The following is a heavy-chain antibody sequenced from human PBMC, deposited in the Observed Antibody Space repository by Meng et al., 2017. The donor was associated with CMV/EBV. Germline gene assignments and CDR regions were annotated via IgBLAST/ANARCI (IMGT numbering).Heavy chain of an antibody. D-gene: IGHD4-11*01. CDR2: INSDGSST. J-gene: IGHJ5*02. Sequence: GGSLRLSCAASGFTFSSYWMHWVRQAPGKGLVWVSRINSDGSSTSYADSVKGRFTISRDNAKNTLCLQMNSLRAEDTAVYYCAREISHYGINWFDPWGKGTLVTVSS. CDR1: GFTFSSYW. CDR3: AREISHYGINWFDP. V-gene: IGHV3-74*01.